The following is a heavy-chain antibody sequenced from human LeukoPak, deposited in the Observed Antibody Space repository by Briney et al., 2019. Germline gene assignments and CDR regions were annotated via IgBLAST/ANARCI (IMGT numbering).Heavy chain of an antibody. CDR1: GGSISSYY. CDR3: ARSRLTYYYGSGSYAFGY. J-gene: IGHJ4*02. D-gene: IGHD3-10*01. CDR2: IYYSGST. V-gene: IGHV4-59*01. Sequence: SETLSLTCTVSGGSISSYYWSWIRQPPGKGLEWIGYIYYSGSTNYNPSLKSRVTISVDTSKNQFSLKLSSVTAADTAVYYCARSRLTYYYGSGSYAFGYWGQGTLVTVSS.